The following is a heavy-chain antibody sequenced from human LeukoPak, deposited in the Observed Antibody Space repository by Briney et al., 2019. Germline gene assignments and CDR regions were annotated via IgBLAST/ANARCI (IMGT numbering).Heavy chain of an antibody. D-gene: IGHD6-13*01. Sequence: PGGSLRLSCAASGFTFSSYSMNWVRQAPGKGLEWVSSISSSSSYIYYAGSVKGRFTISRDNAKNSLYLQMNSLRAEDTAVYYCARDPGYSSSWYDYYMDVWGKGTTVTVSS. V-gene: IGHV3-21*01. J-gene: IGHJ6*03. CDR3: ARDPGYSSSWYDYYMDV. CDR1: GFTFSSYS. CDR2: ISSSSSYI.